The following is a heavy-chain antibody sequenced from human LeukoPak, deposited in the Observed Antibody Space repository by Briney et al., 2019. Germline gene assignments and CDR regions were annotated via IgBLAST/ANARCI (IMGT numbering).Heavy chain of an antibody. CDR1: GFTFSSYG. J-gene: IGHJ6*02. CDR3: ARDLDHYYDSSGYYYYYYGMDV. V-gene: IGHV3-33*08. CDR2: IWYDGSNK. D-gene: IGHD3-22*01. Sequence: GGSLRLSCAASGFTFSSYGMHWVRQAPGKGLEWVAVIWYDGSNKYYADSVKGRFTISRDNSKNTLYLQMNSLRAEDTAVYYCARDLDHYYDSSGYYYYYYGMDVWGQGTTVTVSS.